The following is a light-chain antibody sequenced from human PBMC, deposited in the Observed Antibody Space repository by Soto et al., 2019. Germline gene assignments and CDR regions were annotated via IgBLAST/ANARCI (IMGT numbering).Light chain of an antibody. J-gene: IGLJ1*01. V-gene: IGLV1-40*01. Sequence: QAVVTQPPSVSGAPGQRVTISCTGSSYNIGAGYYVHWYQQLPGTAPKLLIHADTNRPSGVPDRFSVSKSGTSASLAITGLQAEDEADYYCQSYDSSLSAYVFGTGTKVTVL. CDR3: QSYDSSLSAYV. CDR2: ADT. CDR1: SYNIGAGYY.